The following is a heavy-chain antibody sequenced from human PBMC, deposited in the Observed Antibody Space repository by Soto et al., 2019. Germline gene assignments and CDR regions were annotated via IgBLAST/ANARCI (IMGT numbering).Heavy chain of an antibody. V-gene: IGHV3-33*01. CDR1: GFTFSSYG. CDR3: ARDEDGLGYFDY. D-gene: IGHD6-19*01. Sequence: QVQLVESGGGVVQPGRSLRLSCAASGFTFSSYGMHWGRQAPGKGLEWVAVIWYDGSNKYYADSVKGRFTISRDNSKNTLYLQMNSLRAEDTAVYYCARDEDGLGYFDYWGQGTLVTVSS. J-gene: IGHJ4*02. CDR2: IWYDGSNK.